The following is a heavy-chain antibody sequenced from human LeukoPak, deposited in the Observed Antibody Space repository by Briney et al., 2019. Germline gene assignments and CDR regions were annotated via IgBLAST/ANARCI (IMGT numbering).Heavy chain of an antibody. CDR3: AKMYSSSWYLYYYGMDV. J-gene: IGHJ6*02. Sequence: GGCLRLSCAASGFTFSSYGMHWVRQAPGKGLEWVAVISYDGSNKYYADSVKGRFTISRDNSKNTLYLQMNSLRAEDTAVYYCAKMYSSSWYLYYYGMDVWGQGTTVTVSS. D-gene: IGHD6-13*01. CDR2: ISYDGSNK. CDR1: GFTFSSYG. V-gene: IGHV3-30*18.